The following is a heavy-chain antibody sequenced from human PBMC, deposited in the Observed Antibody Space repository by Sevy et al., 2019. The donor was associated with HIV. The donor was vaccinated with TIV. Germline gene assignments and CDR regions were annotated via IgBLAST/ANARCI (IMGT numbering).Heavy chain of an antibody. CDR1: GFTFGDYA. CDR2: IRSKAYGGTP. CDR3: TSPLGIVVVPAGIQSSWGGLNAFDI. V-gene: IGHV3-49*04. J-gene: IGHJ3*02. D-gene: IGHD2-2*03. Sequence: GGSLRLSCTASGFTFGDYAMSWVRQAPGKGLEWVGFIRSKAYGGTPEYAASVKGRFTTSRDDCKSIAYLQMNSLKTEWTAVYYCTSPLGIVVVPAGIQSSWGGLNAFDIWGQGTMVTVSS.